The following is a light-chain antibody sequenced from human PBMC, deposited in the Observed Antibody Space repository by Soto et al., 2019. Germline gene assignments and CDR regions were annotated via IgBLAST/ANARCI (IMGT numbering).Light chain of an antibody. J-gene: IGLJ2*01. V-gene: IGLV2-11*01. CDR2: DVT. CDR1: SSDVGGYNY. Sequence: QSALTQPRSVSGSPGQSVTISCTGTSSDVGGYNYVSWYQQHSGKVPKLMIYDVTNRPSGVPDRFSGSKSGNTASLTISGLQAEDEADYYCCSYAGSYNVVFGGGTKLTVL. CDR3: CSYAGSYNVV.